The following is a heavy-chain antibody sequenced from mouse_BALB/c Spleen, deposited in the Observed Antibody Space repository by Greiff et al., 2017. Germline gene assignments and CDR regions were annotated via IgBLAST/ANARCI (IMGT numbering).Heavy chain of an antibody. CDR2: ISDGGSYT. D-gene: IGHD1-1*01. CDR3: AREYYGSSHWYFDV. V-gene: IGHV5-4*02. J-gene: IGHJ1*01. CDR1: GFTFSDYY. Sequence: EVKLVESGGGLVKPGGSLKLSCAASGFTFSDYYMYWVRQTPEKRLEWVATISDGGSYTYYPDSVKGRFTISRDNAKNNLYLQMSSLKSEDTAMYYCAREYYGSSHWYFDVWGAGTTVTVSS.